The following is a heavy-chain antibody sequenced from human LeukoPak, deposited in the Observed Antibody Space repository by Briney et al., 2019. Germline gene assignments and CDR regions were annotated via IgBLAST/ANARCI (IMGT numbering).Heavy chain of an antibody. Sequence: AGGSLRLSCAASGFTFDDYAMHWVRQAPGKGLECVSLISWDGGSTYYADSVKGRFTISRDNSKNSLYLQMNSLRAEDTALYYCAKDITIFGVVPCFDYWGQGTLVTVSS. CDR3: AKDITIFGVVPCFDY. CDR1: GFTFDDYA. J-gene: IGHJ4*02. CDR2: ISWDGGST. D-gene: IGHD3-3*01. V-gene: IGHV3-43D*04.